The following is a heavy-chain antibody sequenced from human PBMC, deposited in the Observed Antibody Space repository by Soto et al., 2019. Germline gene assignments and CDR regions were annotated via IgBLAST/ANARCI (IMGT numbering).Heavy chain of an antibody. CDR2: IIDSGAST. J-gene: IGHJ6*02. CDR3: AKGRSYYYYYGVDV. V-gene: IGHV3-23*01. CDR1: EFSISSCA. Sequence: LRHCCGVSEFSISSCAMGRIIKAQGKGLEWVSDIIDSGASTYYADSVKGRFTISRDNSKSTLYLQMNSLRAEDTALYYCAKGRSYYYYYGVDVWGQGTTVTVSS.